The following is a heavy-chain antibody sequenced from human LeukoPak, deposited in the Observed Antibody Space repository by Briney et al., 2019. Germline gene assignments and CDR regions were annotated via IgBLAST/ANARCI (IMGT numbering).Heavy chain of an antibody. CDR2: IYPGDSDT. CDR1: GYSFTSYW. Sequence: LGESLKISCKGSGYSFTSYWIGWVRQMPGKGLEWMGIIYPGDSDTRYSPSFQGQVTISADKSISTAYLQWSSLKASDTAMYYCASAYYYGSGNVWFDPWGQGTLVTVSS. J-gene: IGHJ5*02. V-gene: IGHV5-51*01. CDR3: ASAYYYGSGNVWFDP. D-gene: IGHD3-10*01.